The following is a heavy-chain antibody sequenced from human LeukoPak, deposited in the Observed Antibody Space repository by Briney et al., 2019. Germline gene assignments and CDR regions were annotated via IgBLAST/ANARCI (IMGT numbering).Heavy chain of an antibody. J-gene: IGHJ4*02. CDR3: ARDRDCGDGGCYPHFDY. Sequence: GGSLRLSCAASGFTFSSTWMCWVRQSPGKGLEWVANIRQDGSDRYYIDSVRGRFTISRDNAKNSLSLQMNSLRVEDTAVYYCARDRDCGDGGCYPHFDYWGQGVQVTVSS. CDR2: IRQDGSDR. CDR1: GFTFSSTW. V-gene: IGHV3-7*01. D-gene: IGHD2-15*01.